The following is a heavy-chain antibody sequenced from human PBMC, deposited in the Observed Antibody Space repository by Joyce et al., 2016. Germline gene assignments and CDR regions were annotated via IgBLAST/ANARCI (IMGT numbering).Heavy chain of an antibody. CDR1: GFTFNSYP. V-gene: IGHV3-30*14. Sequence: QVQLVESGGGVVQPGRSLRLSCAASGFTFNSYPMHWVRQAPGKVLDWVAFISYDGNNKDYADSVKGRFTISRDNSKNTLYLQMKSLRAEDTAVYFCARDPGYYDRGGYHNFDYWGQGTLVTVSS. D-gene: IGHD3-22*01. J-gene: IGHJ4*02. CDR2: ISYDGNNK. CDR3: ARDPGYYDRGGYHNFDY.